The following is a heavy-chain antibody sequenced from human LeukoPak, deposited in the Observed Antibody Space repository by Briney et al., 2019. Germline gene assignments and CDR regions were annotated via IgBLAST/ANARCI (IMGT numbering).Heavy chain of an antibody. V-gene: IGHV3-11*01. CDR3: AKVPFYYDSSGYYNDY. J-gene: IGHJ4*02. CDR2: ISSSGSTI. CDR1: GFTFSDYY. Sequence: GSLRLSCAASGFTFSDYYMSWIRQAPGKGLEWVSYISSSGSTIYYADSVKGRFTISRDNSKNTLYLQMNSLRAEDTAVYYCAKVPFYYDSSGYYNDYWGQGTLVTVSS. D-gene: IGHD3-22*01.